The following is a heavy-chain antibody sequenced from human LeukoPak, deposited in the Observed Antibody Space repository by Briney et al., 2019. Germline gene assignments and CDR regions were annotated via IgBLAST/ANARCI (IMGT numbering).Heavy chain of an antibody. V-gene: IGHV1-8*01. CDR2: MNPNSGIT. Sequence: ASVKVSCKASGYTFTNYDINWVRQATGQGLEWMGWMNPNSGITGYAQKFQGRVTMTRNTSISTAYMELSSLRSEDTAVYYCARGPARSIAVRGWFDPWGQGTLVTVSS. CDR1: GYTFTNYD. J-gene: IGHJ5*02. CDR3: ARGPARSIAVRGWFDP. D-gene: IGHD6-6*01.